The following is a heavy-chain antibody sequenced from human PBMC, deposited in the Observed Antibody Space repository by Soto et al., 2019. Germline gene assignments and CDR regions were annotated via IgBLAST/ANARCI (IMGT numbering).Heavy chain of an antibody. Sequence: SVKVSCKASGGTFSSYAISWVRQAPGQGLEWMGGIIPIFGTANYAQKFQGRVTITADESTSTAYMELSSLRSEDTAVYYCARGLETPDIVVVVAATYGMDVWGQGTTVTVSS. CDR1: GGTFSSYA. D-gene: IGHD2-15*01. J-gene: IGHJ6*02. CDR3: ARGLETPDIVVVVAATYGMDV. V-gene: IGHV1-69*13. CDR2: IIPIFGTA.